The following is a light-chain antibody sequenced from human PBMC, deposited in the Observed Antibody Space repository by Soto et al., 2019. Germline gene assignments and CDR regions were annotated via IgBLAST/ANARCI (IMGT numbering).Light chain of an antibody. Sequence: IQMTQSPSTLSASVGDSVTITCRCSQSISTWLAWYQQRPGKAPNLLIYDASSLESGVPSRFSGSGSGTELTLTISGLQPDQCATYHCQQYNSSWTFGQGTKVDI. CDR3: QQYNSSWT. J-gene: IGKJ1*01. V-gene: IGKV1-5*01. CDR1: QSISTW. CDR2: DAS.